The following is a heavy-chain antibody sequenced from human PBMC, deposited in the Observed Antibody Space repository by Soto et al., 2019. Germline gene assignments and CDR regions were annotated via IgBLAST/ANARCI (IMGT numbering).Heavy chain of an antibody. J-gene: IGHJ6*02. CDR3: AKGRNHYDSSGYYSLPLDV. CDR2: ISAYGGSA. Sequence: QLLESGGGLIEPGGSLRLSCAASGFTFSGYPMSWVRQAPGKGLEWVSAISAYGGSAYYADSVKGRFTISRDNSKNTLSLQVNSLRAEDTAVYYCAKGRNHYDSSGYYSLPLDVWGQGTTVTVS. V-gene: IGHV3-23*01. CDR1: GFTFSGYP. D-gene: IGHD3-22*01.